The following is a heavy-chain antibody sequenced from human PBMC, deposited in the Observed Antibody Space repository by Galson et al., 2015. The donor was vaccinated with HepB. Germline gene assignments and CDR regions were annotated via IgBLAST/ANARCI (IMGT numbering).Heavy chain of an antibody. D-gene: IGHD5-12*01. J-gene: IGHJ6*02. V-gene: IGHV7-4-1*02. Sequence: SVKVSCKASGGTFSSYAMNWVRQAPGQGLEWMGWINTNTGNPTYAQGFTGRFVFSLDTSVSTAYLQISSLKAEDTAVYYCASLGYSGYPPDYYYYGMDVWGQGTTVTVSS. CDR3: ASLGYSGYPPDYYYYGMDV. CDR2: INTNTGNP. CDR1: GGTFSSYA.